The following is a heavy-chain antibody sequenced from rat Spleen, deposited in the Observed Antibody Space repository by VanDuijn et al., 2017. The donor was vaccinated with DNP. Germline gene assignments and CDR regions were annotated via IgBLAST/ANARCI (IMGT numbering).Heavy chain of an antibody. CDR3: ATLYYSSYIHYFDY. CDR1: GFTFSDYG. CDR2: ITYDGGST. J-gene: IGHJ2*01. Sequence: EVQLVESGGGLVQPGRSMKLSCAASGFTFSDYGMAWVRQAPTRGLEWVAYITYDGGSTYYRDSVKGRFTISRDNAKNTQYLQMDSLRSEDTATYYCATLYYSSYIHYFDYWGQGVMVTVSS. V-gene: IGHV5S13*01. D-gene: IGHD1-2*01.